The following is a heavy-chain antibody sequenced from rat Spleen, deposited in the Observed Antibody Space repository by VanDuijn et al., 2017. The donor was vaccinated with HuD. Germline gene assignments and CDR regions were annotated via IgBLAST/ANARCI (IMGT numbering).Heavy chain of an antibody. CDR3: ARRHYGYTDYFDY. J-gene: IGHJ2*01. V-gene: IGHV5-31*01. D-gene: IGHD1-11*01. Sequence: EVQLVESGGGLVQPGRSLKLSCITSGFTFNYYWMTWIRQAPGKGLEWVASISTGGGNTYYRDSVRGRFTISRDNAKSALYLQMDSLRSEDTATYYCARRHYGYTDYFDYWGQGVMVTVSS. CDR2: ISTGGGNT. CDR1: GFTFNYYW.